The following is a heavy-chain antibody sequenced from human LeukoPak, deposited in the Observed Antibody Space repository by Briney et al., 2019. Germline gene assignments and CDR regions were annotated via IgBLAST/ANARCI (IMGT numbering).Heavy chain of an antibody. V-gene: IGHV4-39*01. Sequence: SETLSLPCTVSGGSISSSRYYWGWIRQPPGKGLESIGRIYYRGNTYYNPSLKSRVTVSVDTSKNQFSLNLNSVTAADTAAYYCTTQERGYQLNYYFEDWGQGTLVAVSS. CDR3: TTQERGYQLNYYFED. CDR2: IYYRGNT. D-gene: IGHD2-2*01. CDR1: GGSISSSRYY. J-gene: IGHJ4*02.